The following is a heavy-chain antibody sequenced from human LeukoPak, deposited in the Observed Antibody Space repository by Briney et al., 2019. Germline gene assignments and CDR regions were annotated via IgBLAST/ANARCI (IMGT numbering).Heavy chain of an antibody. CDR1: GGSISSYY. Sequence: TSETLSLTCTVSGGSISSYYWSWIRQPPGKELEWIGYLYDSGSTKYNPSLKSRVTISLDTSKSQFSLKVTSVTAADTAVYFCARRGRSPGFAGKFTHYYYMDVWGEGTAVTVSS. V-gene: IGHV4-59*08. D-gene: IGHD3-10*01. CDR3: ARRGRSPGFAGKFTHYYYMDV. CDR2: LYDSGST. J-gene: IGHJ6*03.